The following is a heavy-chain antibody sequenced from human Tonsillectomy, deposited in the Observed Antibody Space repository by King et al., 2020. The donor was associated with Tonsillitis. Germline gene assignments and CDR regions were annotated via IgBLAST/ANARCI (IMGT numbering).Heavy chain of an antibody. Sequence: VQLVESGAEVKKPGASVKVSCKASGYTFTSYYMHWVRQAPGQGLEWMGIINPSGGSTSYSQKFQGRVTMTRDTSTSTFYMELSSLRSEGTAVYYCARGDILTGYYPWSGYYGMDVWGQGTTVTVSS. CDR3: ARGDILTGYYPWSGYYGMDV. CDR2: INPSGGST. V-gene: IGHV1-46*01. CDR1: GYTFTSYY. J-gene: IGHJ6*02. D-gene: IGHD3-9*01.